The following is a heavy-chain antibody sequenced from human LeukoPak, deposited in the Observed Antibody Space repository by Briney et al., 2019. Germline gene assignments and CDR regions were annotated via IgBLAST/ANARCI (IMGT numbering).Heavy chain of an antibody. CDR1: GFTFTTYA. J-gene: IGHJ3*02. CDR2: ISGSGGST. V-gene: IGHV3-23*01. CDR3: ANIQDAFDI. Sequence: GGSLSLSCAASGFTFTTYAMSWVGRAQGKGLEWVSAISGSGGSTYYADSVKGRFTISRDNSKNTLYLQMNSLRAEDTAVYYCANIQDAFDIWGQGTMVTVSS.